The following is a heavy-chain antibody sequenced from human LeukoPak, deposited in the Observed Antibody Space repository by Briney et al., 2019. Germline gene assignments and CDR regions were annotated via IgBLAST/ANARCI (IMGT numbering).Heavy chain of an antibody. J-gene: IGHJ2*01. D-gene: IGHD5-18*01. Sequence: GGSLRLSCAASGFTFSNYAMHWVRQAPGKGLEWLAYIRYDGGNKYYADSVKGRFTISRDNSKNTLYLQMNSLRAEDTAVYYCAKDTASSWWYFDLWGRGTLVTVSS. CDR2: IRYDGGNK. CDR3: AKDTASSWWYFDL. V-gene: IGHV3-30*02. CDR1: GFTFSNYA.